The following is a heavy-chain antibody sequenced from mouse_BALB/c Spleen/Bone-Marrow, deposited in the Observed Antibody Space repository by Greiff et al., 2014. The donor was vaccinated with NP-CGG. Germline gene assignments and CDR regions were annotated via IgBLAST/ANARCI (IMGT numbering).Heavy chain of an antibody. V-gene: IGHV2-9*02. CDR1: GFFLTSYG. D-gene: IGHD2-3*01. CDR3: ARVYLWYFDV. J-gene: IGHJ1*01. CDR2: IWAGGST. Sequence: QVQLKESGPGLVAPSQSLSITCTVSGFFLTSYGVHWVRQPPGKGLEWLGVIWAGGSTNYNSALMSRLSISKDNSKSQVFLKMNSLQTDDTAMYYCARVYLWYFDVWGAGTTVTVSS.